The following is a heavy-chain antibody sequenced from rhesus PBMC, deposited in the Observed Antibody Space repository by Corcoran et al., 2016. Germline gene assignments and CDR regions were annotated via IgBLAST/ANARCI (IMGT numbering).Heavy chain of an antibody. CDR3: ARARQLEFGDY. Sequence: QLQLQESGPGLVKPSETLSLTCAVSGGSVSSNYWNWIRQPPGKGLGWIGRISGSRGSTDYNPSLKSRFTMSTDTSKTQCSLKLGSMPAADTAVYYCARARQLEFGDYWGQGVLVTVSS. J-gene: IGHJ4*01. V-gene: IGHV4-173*01. CDR1: GGSVSSNY. CDR2: ISGSRGST. D-gene: IGHD6-25*01.